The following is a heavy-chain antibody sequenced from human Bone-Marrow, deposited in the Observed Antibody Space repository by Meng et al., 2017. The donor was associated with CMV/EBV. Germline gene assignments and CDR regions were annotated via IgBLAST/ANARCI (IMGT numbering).Heavy chain of an antibody. CDR3: ARQVVPAATPNA. Sequence: KVSCKASGYSFTSYWIGWVRQMPGKGLEWMGIIYPGDSDTRYSPSFQGQVTISADKSISTAYLQWSSLKASDTAMYYWARQVVPAATPNARGQGPLVTVSS. V-gene: IGHV5-51*01. CDR1: GYSFTSYW. CDR2: IYPGDSDT. J-gene: IGHJ4*02. D-gene: IGHD2-2*01.